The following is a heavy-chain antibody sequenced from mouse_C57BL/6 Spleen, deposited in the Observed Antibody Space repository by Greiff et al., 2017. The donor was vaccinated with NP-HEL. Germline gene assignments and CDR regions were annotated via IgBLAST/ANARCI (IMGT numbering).Heavy chain of an antibody. V-gene: IGHV1-42*01. J-gene: IGHJ2*01. CDR3: ARDRGWLRRGDFCY. Sequence: EVQLQESGPELVKPGASVKISCKASGFSFTGYYMNWVKQSPDKSLEWIGEINPSTGGTTYKQKLKAKATLTVDKSSSTAYMQLKSLTSEDSAVYYCARDRGWLRRGDFCYWGKGTTLTVSS. CDR2: INPSTGGT. D-gene: IGHD2-2*01. CDR1: GFSFTGYY.